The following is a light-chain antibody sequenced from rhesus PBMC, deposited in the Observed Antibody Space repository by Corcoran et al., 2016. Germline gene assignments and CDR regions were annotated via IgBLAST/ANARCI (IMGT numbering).Light chain of an antibody. J-gene: IGKJ2*01. V-gene: IGKV1-28*01. Sequence: DNQMTQSPSSLSASVVDTVTITCRASQGIINYLNWFHQKPGKAPKLLIYAASNLESGVPSRFSGGGSGTEITLTISSRQPEDFAAFYCLKHNSYPYSFGQGTKVEIK. CDR1: QGIINY. CDR3: LKHNSYPYS. CDR2: AAS.